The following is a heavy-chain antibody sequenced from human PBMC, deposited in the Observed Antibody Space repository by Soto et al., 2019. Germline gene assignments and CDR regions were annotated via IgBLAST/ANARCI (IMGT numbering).Heavy chain of an antibody. Sequence: SETLSLTCTVSGGSISSYYWSWIRQPPGKGLEWIGYIYYSGSTNYNPSLKSRVTISVDTSKNQFSLKLSSVTAADTAVYYCARGDYYDSSGYSDDYWGQGTLVTVSS. CDR1: GGSISSYY. CDR2: IYYSGST. CDR3: ARGDYYDSSGYSDDY. V-gene: IGHV4-59*01. J-gene: IGHJ4*02. D-gene: IGHD3-22*01.